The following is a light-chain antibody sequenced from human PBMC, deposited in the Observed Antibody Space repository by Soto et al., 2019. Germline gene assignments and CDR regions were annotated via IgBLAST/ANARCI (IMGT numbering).Light chain of an antibody. CDR3: QQYNNWWT. V-gene: IGKV3-15*01. Sequence: EIVMTQSPATLSVSPGERATLSCRASQSVSSNLVWYQQKPGQAPRLLIYGASTRATGIPARFSGSGSGTEFTRTISSLQSEDFAVYYCQQYNNWWTFGQGTKVEIK. CDR2: GAS. CDR1: QSVSSN. J-gene: IGKJ1*01.